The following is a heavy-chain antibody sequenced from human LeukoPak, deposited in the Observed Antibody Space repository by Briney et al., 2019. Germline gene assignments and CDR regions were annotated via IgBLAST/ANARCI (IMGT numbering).Heavy chain of an antibody. CDR3: ARGLFLSGYLDAFDI. Sequence: GGSLRLSCGASGFTVSNKYMTWVRQAPGKGLGWVSLIKRDGRTYYADSVKGRCTISRDNSKNTLYLQMNSLRVEDTAMYYCARGLFLSGYLDAFDIWGQGTVVTVSS. D-gene: IGHD3-22*01. CDR2: IKRDGRT. V-gene: IGHV3-53*01. CDR1: GFTVSNKY. J-gene: IGHJ3*02.